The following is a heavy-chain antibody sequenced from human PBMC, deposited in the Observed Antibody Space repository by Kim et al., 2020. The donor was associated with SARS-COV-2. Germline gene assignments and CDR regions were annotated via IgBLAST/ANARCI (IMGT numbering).Heavy chain of an antibody. CDR3: ARYGGNRVVDY. CDR1: GFTFSSYS. J-gene: IGHJ4*02. Sequence: GGSLRLSCAASGFTFSSYSMNWVRQAPGKGLEWVSSISSSSSYIYYADSVKGRFTISRDNAKNSLYLQMNSLRAEDTAVYYCARYGGNRVVDYWGQGTLVTVSS. D-gene: IGHD2-15*01. V-gene: IGHV3-21*01. CDR2: ISSSSSYI.